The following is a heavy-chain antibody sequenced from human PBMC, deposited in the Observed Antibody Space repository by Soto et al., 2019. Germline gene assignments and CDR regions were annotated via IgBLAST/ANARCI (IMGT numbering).Heavy chain of an antibody. CDR3: ARAVDTAKVSDY. D-gene: IGHD5-18*01. J-gene: IGHJ4*02. Sequence: QVQLQESGPGLVKPSHTLSLTCTVSGGSISSGGYYWSWIRQHPGKGVEWIGYIYYSGSTYYTPSLKRRVTISVDTSKNQFAMKLSSVTAADTAEYYCARAVDTAKVSDYWGQGTLVTVSS. CDR2: IYYSGST. V-gene: IGHV4-31*03. CDR1: GGSISSGGYY.